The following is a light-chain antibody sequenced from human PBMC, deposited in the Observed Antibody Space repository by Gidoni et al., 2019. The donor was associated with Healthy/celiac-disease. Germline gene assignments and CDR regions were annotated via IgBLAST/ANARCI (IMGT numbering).Light chain of an antibody. CDR1: QSVSSSY. CDR2: GAS. CDR3: QQYGSSPLT. J-gene: IGKJ1*01. V-gene: IGKV3-20*01. Sequence: EIVLTQSPGTLSLSPGERATLSRRASQSVSSSYLAWYQQKPGQAPRLLIYGASSRAAGIPYRFSCSGSGTDFTLTISRLEPEDFAVYYCQQYGSSPLTFGQGTKVEIK.